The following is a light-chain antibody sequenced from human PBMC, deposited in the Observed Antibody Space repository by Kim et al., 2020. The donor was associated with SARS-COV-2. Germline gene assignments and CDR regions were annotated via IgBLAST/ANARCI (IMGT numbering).Light chain of an antibody. V-gene: IGKV3-15*01. J-gene: IGKJ2*01. CDR3: HQYNNWHA. CDR2: GAS. CDR1: QSVSSN. Sequence: EIVMTQSPATLSVSPGERATLSCRASQSVSSNLAWYQQKPGKAPRLLIYGASTRATGIPARFSGSGSGTEFTLTISSLQSEDFAVYYCHQYNNWHAFGQGTKLEI.